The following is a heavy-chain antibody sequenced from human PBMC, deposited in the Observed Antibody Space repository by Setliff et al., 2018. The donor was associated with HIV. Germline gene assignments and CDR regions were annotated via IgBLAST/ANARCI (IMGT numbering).Heavy chain of an antibody. CDR1: GGTFSSYP. CDR3: ARGKGVGGVIITGGLDV. V-gene: IGHV1-69*13. D-gene: IGHD3-10*01. J-gene: IGHJ6*02. Sequence: GASVKVSCKASGGTFSSYPISWVRQAPGQGLEWMGGIIPIFGTTHYAQKFQGRVTVTADESTSTAYMQLSSLRSEDTAVYFCARGKGVGGVIITGGLDVWGQGTTVTVSS. CDR2: IIPIFGTT.